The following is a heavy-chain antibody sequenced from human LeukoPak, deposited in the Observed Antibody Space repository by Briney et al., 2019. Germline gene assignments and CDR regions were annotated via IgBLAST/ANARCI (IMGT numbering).Heavy chain of an antibody. V-gene: IGHV4-59*01. CDR1: GGSISSYY. CDR3: ARGVYIAAAQYGY. Sequence: SETLSLTCTVSGGSISSYYWSWIRQPPGKGLEWIGYIYYSGTTNYNPSLRSRVTISVDTSKNQLSLKLSSVTAADTAVYYCARGVYIAAAQYGYWGQGTLVTVSS. CDR2: IYYSGTT. J-gene: IGHJ4*02. D-gene: IGHD6-13*01.